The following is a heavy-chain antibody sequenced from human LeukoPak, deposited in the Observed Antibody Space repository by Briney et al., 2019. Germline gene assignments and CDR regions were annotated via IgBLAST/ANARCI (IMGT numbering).Heavy chain of an antibody. CDR2: INTNTGNP. CDR3: ARVGQPIYYYYMDV. CDR1: GYTFTGYY. V-gene: IGHV7-4-1*02. Sequence: GASVKVSCKASGYTFTGYYMHWVRQAPGQGLEWMGWINTNTGNPTYAQGFTGRFVFSLDTSVSTAYLQISSLKAEDTAVYYCARVGQPIYYYYMDVWGKGTTVTVSS. J-gene: IGHJ6*03. D-gene: IGHD2-2*01.